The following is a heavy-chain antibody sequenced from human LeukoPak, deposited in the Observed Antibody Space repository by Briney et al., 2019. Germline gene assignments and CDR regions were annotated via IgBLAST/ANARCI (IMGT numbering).Heavy chain of an antibody. J-gene: IGHJ4*02. CDR1: GFTFSTYG. Sequence: GGSLRLSCAASGFTFSTYGMHWVRQAPGKGLEWVALIWYDGSNKYYADSVKGRFTISRDNSENTLYLQMNSLRAEDTAVYYCARDQGCSSTNCYSLFFHYWGQGTLVTVSS. V-gene: IGHV3-33*01. CDR2: IWYDGSNK. CDR3: ARDQGCSSTNCYSLFFHY. D-gene: IGHD2-2*01.